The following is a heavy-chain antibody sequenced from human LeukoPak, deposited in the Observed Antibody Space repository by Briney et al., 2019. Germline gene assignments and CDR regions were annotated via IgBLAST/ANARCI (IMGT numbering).Heavy chain of an antibody. J-gene: IGHJ4*02. D-gene: IGHD6-13*01. V-gene: IGHV6-1*01. CDR3: ARGVKGWDWGIAAAGTPSYFDY. Sequence: SQTLSLTCAISGDSFSSNSAAWNWIRQSPSRGLEWLGRTYYRSKWYNDYAVSVKSRITINPDTSKNQFSLQLNSVTPEDTAVYYCARGVKGWDWGIAAAGTPSYFDYWGQGTLVTVSS. CDR2: TYYRSKWYN. CDR1: GDSFSSNSAA.